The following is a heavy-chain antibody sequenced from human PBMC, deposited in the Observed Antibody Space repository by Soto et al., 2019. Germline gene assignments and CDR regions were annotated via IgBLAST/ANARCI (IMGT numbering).Heavy chain of an antibody. J-gene: IGHJ6*02. D-gene: IGHD6-13*01. V-gene: IGHV1-3*01. CDR1: GYTFTSYA. CDR3: ARERRQQLCNYYYDVMDV. CDR2: INAGNGNT. Sequence: ASVKVSCKASGYTFTSYAMHWVRQAPGQRLEWMGWINAGNGNTKYSQKFQGRVTITRDTSASTAYMELSSLRSEDTAVYYCARERRQQLCNYYYDVMDVCGQGTTVTISS.